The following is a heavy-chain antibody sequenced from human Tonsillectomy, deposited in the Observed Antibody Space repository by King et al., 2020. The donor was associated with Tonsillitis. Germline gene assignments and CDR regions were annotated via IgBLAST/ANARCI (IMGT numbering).Heavy chain of an antibody. Sequence: VQLQQWGAGLLKPSETLSLTCAVYGGSFRHYHWNWIRQPPGKGLEWIGEIKHDGSTSYNPSLRSRVTISVDRSKNQFSLNLRSVTAADTAVYYCARGQIVVVENDAFDIWGQGTMVTVSS. J-gene: IGHJ3*02. CDR1: GGSFRHYH. V-gene: IGHV4-34*01. D-gene: IGHD3-22*01. CDR2: IKHDGST. CDR3: ARGQIVVVENDAFDI.